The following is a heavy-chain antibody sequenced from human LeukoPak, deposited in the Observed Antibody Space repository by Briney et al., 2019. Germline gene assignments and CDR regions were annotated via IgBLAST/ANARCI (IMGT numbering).Heavy chain of an antibody. D-gene: IGHD6-13*01. CDR3: ARDRAAAGLYYFDY. J-gene: IGHJ4*02. CDR2: IHHSGST. V-gene: IGHV4-59*12. Sequence: SETLSLTCTVSGGSIRNYYWNWIRQPPGKGLEWIGFIHHSGSTNYNPSLKSRVTISIDTSKNQFSLKLTSVTAADTAVYYCARDRAAAGLYYFDYWGQGTLVTVSS. CDR1: GGSIRNYY.